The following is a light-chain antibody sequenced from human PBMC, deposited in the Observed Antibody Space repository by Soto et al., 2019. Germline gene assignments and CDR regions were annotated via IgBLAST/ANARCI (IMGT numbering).Light chain of an antibody. CDR1: QSISNW. CDR2: DAS. Sequence: DIQMTQFPSTLAASVGDRVTITCRASQSISNWLAWYQQKPGIAPKLLIYDASSLESGVPSRFSGSGSGTEFTLTISSLQPDDFATYYCQQYKSYWTFGQGTKVDIK. V-gene: IGKV1-5*01. J-gene: IGKJ1*01. CDR3: QQYKSYWT.